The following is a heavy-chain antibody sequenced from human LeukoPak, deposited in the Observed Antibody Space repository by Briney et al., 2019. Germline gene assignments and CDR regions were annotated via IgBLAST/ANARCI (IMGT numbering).Heavy chain of an antibody. CDR2: IYTSGST. CDR3: ARGIVVVPAAITGWFDP. J-gene: IGHJ5*02. D-gene: IGHD2-2*02. Sequence: SQTLSLTCTVSGGSISSGSYYWSWIRQPAGKGLESIGRIYTSGSTNYNPSLKSRVTISVDTSKNQFSLKLSSVTAADTAVYYCARGIVVVPAAITGWFDPWGQGTLVTVSS. CDR1: GGSISSGSYY. V-gene: IGHV4-61*02.